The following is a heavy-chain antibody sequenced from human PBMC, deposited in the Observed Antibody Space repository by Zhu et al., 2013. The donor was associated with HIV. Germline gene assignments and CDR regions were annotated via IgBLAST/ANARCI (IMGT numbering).Heavy chain of an antibody. J-gene: IGHJ4*02. CDR3: ARAVASYYYDSSGYTIDY. Sequence: QVQLVQSGAEVKKPGSSVKVSCKASGGTFSSYAISWVRQAPGQGLEWMGGIIPIFGTANYAQKFQGRVTITADESTSTAYMELSSLRSEDTAVYYCARAVASYYYDSSGYTIDYWGQGTLVTVSS. D-gene: IGHD3-22*01. CDR2: IIPIFGTA. V-gene: IGHV1-69*01. CDR1: GGTFSSYA.